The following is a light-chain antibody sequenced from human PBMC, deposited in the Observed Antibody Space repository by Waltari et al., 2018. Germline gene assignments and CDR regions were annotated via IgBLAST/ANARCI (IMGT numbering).Light chain of an antibody. CDR1: QNIGTW. CDR2: GAS. J-gene: IGKJ1*01. CDR3: QQYNTYST. V-gene: IGKV1-5*03. Sequence: DIQMTQSPSTLSASVGDRVTITCRPSQNIGTWLAWYQQKPGKAPKLRIYGASTLETEVPSRVSGSGSGTDFTLTITSLQPDDFATYYCQQYNTYSTFGQGTKVEIK.